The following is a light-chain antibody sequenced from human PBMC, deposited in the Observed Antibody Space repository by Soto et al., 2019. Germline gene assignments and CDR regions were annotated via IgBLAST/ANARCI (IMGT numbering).Light chain of an antibody. CDR2: DAS. CDR1: QSVRSN. J-gene: IGKJ3*01. V-gene: IGKV3-15*01. CDR3: QQYSDWPLT. Sequence: EIVMTQSPATLSVSPGEIATLSCRASQSVRSNYLDWYQQKPGQAPRLLIYDASTMATGIPARFSGSGSGTEFTLTISSLQSEYLAVYFCQQYSDWPLTFGPGTKVYI.